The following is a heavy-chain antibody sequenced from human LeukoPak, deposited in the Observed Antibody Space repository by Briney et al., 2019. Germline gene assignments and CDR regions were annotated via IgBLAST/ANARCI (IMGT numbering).Heavy chain of an antibody. CDR2: IYYSGST. CDR3: ARGVKGLRGAFDI. J-gene: IGHJ3*02. D-gene: IGHD3-10*01. V-gene: IGHV4-31*11. Sequence: SETLSLTCAVYGGSFSGYYWSWIRQHPGKGLEWIGYIYYSGSTYSNPSLKSRLTMSVDISKNQFSLKLSSVTAADTAVYYCARGVKGLRGAFDIWGQGTMVTVSS. CDR1: GGSFSGYY.